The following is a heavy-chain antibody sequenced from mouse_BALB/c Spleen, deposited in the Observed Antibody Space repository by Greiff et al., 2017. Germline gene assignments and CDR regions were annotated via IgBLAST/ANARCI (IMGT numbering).Heavy chain of an antibody. D-gene: IGHD1-2*01. CDR3: AREKDITTATDAMDY. CDR1: GYTFTSYV. V-gene: IGHV1-14*01. CDR2: INPYNDGT. J-gene: IGHJ4*01. Sequence: VQLQQSGPELVKPGASVKMSCKASGYTFTSYVMHWVKQKPGQGLEWIGYINPYNDGTKYNEKFKGKATLTSDKSSSTAYMELSSLTSEDSAVYYCAREKDITTATDAMDYWGQGTSVTVSS.